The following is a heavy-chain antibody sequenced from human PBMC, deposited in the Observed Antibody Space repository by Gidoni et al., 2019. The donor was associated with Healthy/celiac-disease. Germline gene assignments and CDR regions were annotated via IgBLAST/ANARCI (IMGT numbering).Heavy chain of an antibody. CDR1: GGSFSGYY. Sequence: QLQLQQWGAGLLKPSETLSPTCAVYGGSFSGYYWSWVRQPPGKGLEWIGEINHSGSTNYNPSLKSRVTISVDTSKNQFSLKLSSVTAADTAVYYCARGRGSSSSWYYYYYYGMDVWGQGTTVTVSS. CDR3: ARGRGSSSSWYYYYYYGMDV. CDR2: INHSGST. D-gene: IGHD6-6*01. V-gene: IGHV4-34*01. J-gene: IGHJ6*02.